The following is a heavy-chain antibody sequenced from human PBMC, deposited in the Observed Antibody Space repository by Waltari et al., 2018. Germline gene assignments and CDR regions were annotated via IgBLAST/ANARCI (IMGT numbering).Heavy chain of an antibody. Sequence: QVQLQESGPGLVKPSETLSLTCAVSGYSISSGSYWGWIRQPPGKGLEWIGSIYHSGSTYYNPSLKSRVTISVDTSKNQFSLKLSSVTAADTAVYYCAREDRYCSGGSCYSNYGMDVWGQGTTVTVSS. V-gene: IGHV4-38-2*02. CDR3: AREDRYCSGGSCYSNYGMDV. D-gene: IGHD2-15*01. CDR2: IYHSGST. J-gene: IGHJ6*02. CDR1: GYSISSGSY.